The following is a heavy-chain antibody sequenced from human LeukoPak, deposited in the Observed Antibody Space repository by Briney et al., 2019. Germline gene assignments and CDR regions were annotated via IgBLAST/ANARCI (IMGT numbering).Heavy chain of an antibody. CDR1: GYRFSSYW. J-gene: IGHJ4*02. CDR3: ARQGTGDSDYLRPHFGY. CDR2: IYPVDSDT. Sequence: GESLRISCQGTGYRFSSYWIGWVRQMTGRGPEWMGIIYPVDSDTRYNPSFQGQVTISADKSISTAYLQWSSLKASDTAMYYCARQGTGDSDYLRPHFGYWGQGTLVTVSS. D-gene: IGHD4-4*01. V-gene: IGHV5-51*01.